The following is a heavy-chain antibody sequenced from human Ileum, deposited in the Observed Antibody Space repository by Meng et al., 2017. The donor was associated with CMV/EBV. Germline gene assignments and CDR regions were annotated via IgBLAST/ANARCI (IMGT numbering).Heavy chain of an antibody. CDR2: ISGNGGGT. Sequence: GGSLRLSCAASGFTFSSYAMSWVRQAPGKGLEWVSAISGNGGGTYYADSVKGRFTISRDNSKNTLYLQMNSLRAEDTAVYYCAKDLSDSYSNSWLTNWGQGTLVTVSS. J-gene: IGHJ4*02. CDR1: GFTFSSYA. V-gene: IGHV3-23*01. CDR3: AKDLSDSYSNSWLTN. D-gene: IGHD6-13*01.